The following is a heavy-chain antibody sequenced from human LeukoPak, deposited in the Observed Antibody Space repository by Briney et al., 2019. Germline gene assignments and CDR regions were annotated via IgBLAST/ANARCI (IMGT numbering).Heavy chain of an antibody. D-gene: IGHD1-26*01. CDR3: AYRNNFEY. CDR2: IKADGGEK. V-gene: IGHV3-7*05. J-gene: IGHJ4*02. CDR1: GFTFSSYA. Sequence: PGRSLRLSCAASGFTFSSYAMHWVRQPPGKGLEWVANIKADGGEKYYVDSVKGRFTISRDDAKRTVDLQMDNLRAEDTAIYYCAYRNNFEYWGQGALVTVPS.